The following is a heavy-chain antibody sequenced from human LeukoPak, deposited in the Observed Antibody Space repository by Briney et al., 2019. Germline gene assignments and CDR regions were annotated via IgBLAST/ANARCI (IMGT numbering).Heavy chain of an antibody. CDR2: ISGSGGST. Sequence: GGSLRLSCAASGFTFSSYGMSWVRQAPGKGLEWVSAISGSGGSTYYADSVKGRFTISRDNSKNTLYLQMNSLRAEDTAVYYCAKDPRSYYYGSGTMGRFDPWGQGTLVTVSS. J-gene: IGHJ5*02. D-gene: IGHD3-10*01. CDR1: GFTFSSYG. CDR3: AKDPRSYYYGSGTMGRFDP. V-gene: IGHV3-23*01.